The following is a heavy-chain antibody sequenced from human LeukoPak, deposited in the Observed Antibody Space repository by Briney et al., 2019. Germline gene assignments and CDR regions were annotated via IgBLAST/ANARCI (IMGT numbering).Heavy chain of an antibody. CDR3: ARDRFYYDSSGYPAFDY. CDR1: GFTFSSYE. V-gene: IGHV3-48*03. CDR2: ISSSGSTI. J-gene: IGHJ4*02. Sequence: GGSLRLSCAASGFTFSSYEMNWVRQAPGKGLEWVSYISSSGSTIYYADSVKGRFTISRDNAKNSLYLQMNSLRAEDTAVYYCARDRFYYDSSGYPAFDYWGQGTLVTVSS. D-gene: IGHD3-22*01.